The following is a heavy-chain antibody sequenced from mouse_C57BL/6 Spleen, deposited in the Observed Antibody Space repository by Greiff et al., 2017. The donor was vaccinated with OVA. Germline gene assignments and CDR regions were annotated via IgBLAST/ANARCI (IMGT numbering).Heavy chain of an antibody. V-gene: IGHV5-4*01. CDR2: ISDGGSYT. CDR1: GFTFSSYA. Sequence: EVQLVESGGGLVKPGGSLKLSCAASGFTFSSYAMSWVRQTPEKRLEWVATISDGGSYTYYPDNVKGRFTISRDNAKNNRYLQMSHLKSEDTAMYYCAREDGNESMDYWGQGTSVTVSS. CDR3: AREDGNESMDY. D-gene: IGHD2-1*01. J-gene: IGHJ4*01.